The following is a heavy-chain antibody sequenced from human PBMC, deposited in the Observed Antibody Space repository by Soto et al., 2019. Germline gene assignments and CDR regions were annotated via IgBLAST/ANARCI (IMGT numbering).Heavy chain of an antibody. CDR3: ARHTGWFGESPRWFDP. CDR1: GASISSSSYY. J-gene: IGHJ5*02. Sequence: QLKLQESGPGLVNPSETLSLPCTVSGASISSSSYYWGGIRQPPGKGREWIGSIVYSGSTYYTPSLKSRVTISVDTSKNQFSLKLSSVTAADTAVYYCARHTGWFGESPRWFDPWGQGTLVTVSS. V-gene: IGHV4-39*01. D-gene: IGHD3-10*01. CDR2: IVYSGST.